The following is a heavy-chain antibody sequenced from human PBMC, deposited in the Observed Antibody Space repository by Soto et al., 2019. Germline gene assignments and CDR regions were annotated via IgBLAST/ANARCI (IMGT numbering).Heavy chain of an antibody. Sequence: KTSETLSLNGTVSGGSISSGGYYWSWILQHPGKGLEWIGYIYYSGSTYYNPSLKSRVTISVDTSKNQFSLKLSPVTAADTAVYYCARGRRPEYSSSSGLFDPWGQGTLVTVSS. CDR1: GGSISSGGYY. CDR2: IYYSGST. V-gene: IGHV4-31*03. CDR3: ARGRRPEYSSSSGLFDP. D-gene: IGHD6-6*01. J-gene: IGHJ5*02.